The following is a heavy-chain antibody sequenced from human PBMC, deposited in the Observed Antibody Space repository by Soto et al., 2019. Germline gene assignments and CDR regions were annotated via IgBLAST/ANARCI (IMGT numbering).Heavy chain of an antibody. Sequence: LRLSCAASGFTFSSYCMHWVRQAPCKGLEWVAVISYDGSNKYYADSVKGRFTISRDNSKNTLYLQMNSLRAEDTAVYYCAKDRRLGYSSGWYPGYYYYGMDVWGQGTTVTVSS. CDR1: GFTFSSYC. J-gene: IGHJ6*02. CDR2: ISYDGSNK. D-gene: IGHD6-19*01. V-gene: IGHV3-30*18. CDR3: AKDRRLGYSSGWYPGYYYYGMDV.